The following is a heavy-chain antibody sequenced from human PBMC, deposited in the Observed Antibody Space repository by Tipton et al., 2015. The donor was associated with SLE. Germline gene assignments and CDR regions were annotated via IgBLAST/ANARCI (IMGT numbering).Heavy chain of an antibody. V-gene: IGHV4-39*07. CDR1: GGSISNNNCY. CDR2: IYYSGTT. CDR3: ARAHDIVATIFDS. D-gene: IGHD5-12*01. Sequence: TLSLTCTVSGGSISNNNCYWGWIRQTPGKGLEWIGSIYYSGTTYYNPSLKSRVTVSVDTSKNHFSLNLTSVAAADTAVYYCARAHDIVATIFDSWGQGTLVTVSS. J-gene: IGHJ5*01.